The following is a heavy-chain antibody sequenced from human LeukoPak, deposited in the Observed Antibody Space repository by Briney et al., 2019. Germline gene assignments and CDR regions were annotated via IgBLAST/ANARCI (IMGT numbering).Heavy chain of an antibody. V-gene: IGHV3-23*01. D-gene: IGHD6-19*01. Sequence: PGGSLRLSCAASGFTFSSYAMSWVRQAPGKGLEWVSAISGSGGSTYYADSVKGRFTISRDNSKNTLYLQMNSLRAEDTAVYYCAKDRSSGWYGPGNFDYWGQGTLVTLSS. CDR2: ISGSGGST. CDR3: AKDRSSGWYGPGNFDY. CDR1: GFTFSSYA. J-gene: IGHJ4*02.